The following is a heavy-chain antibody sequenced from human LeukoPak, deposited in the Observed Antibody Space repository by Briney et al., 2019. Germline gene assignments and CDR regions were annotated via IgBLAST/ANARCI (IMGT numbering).Heavy chain of an antibody. CDR3: ARDKGRIAAAGTVNNWFDP. CDR2: IITSVGRA. CDR1: GGTFSIYG. V-gene: IGHV1-69*13. Sequence: SVTVSFTSSGGTFSIYGISRGRQGQGQGKEWKGGIITSVGRANYAQKFQGRVTITADESTSTAYMELSSLRSEDTAVYYCARDKGRIAAAGTVNNWFDPWGQGTLVTVSS. D-gene: IGHD6-13*01. J-gene: IGHJ5*02.